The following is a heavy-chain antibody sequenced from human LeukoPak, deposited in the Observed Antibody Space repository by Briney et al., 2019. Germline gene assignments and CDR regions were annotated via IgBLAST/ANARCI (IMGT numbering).Heavy chain of an antibody. Sequence: SETLSLTCAVSGGSISSSNWWTWVRQPPGKGLEWIGEMYHSGRTNYNPSLKSRVTISVDTSKNQFSLKLSSVTAADTAVYYCARSPYYYGTYYMDVWGKGTTVTISS. CDR2: MYHSGRT. J-gene: IGHJ6*03. V-gene: IGHV4-4*02. CDR3: ARSPYYYGTYYMDV. CDR1: GGSISSSNW. D-gene: IGHD3-10*01.